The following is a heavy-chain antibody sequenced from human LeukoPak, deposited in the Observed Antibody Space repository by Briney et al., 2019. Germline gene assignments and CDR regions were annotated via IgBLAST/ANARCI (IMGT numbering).Heavy chain of an antibody. V-gene: IGHV3-30*18. J-gene: IGHJ6*02. D-gene: IGHD2-2*01. CDR2: ISYDGSNK. CDR1: GFTFSSYG. Sequence: GGSLRLSCAASGFTFSSYGMHWVRQAPGKGLEWVAVISYDGSNKYYADSVKGRFTISRDNSKNTLYLQMNSLRAEDTAVYYCAKDPGDIVVVPGPYGMDVWGQGTTATVSS. CDR3: AKDPGDIVVVPGPYGMDV.